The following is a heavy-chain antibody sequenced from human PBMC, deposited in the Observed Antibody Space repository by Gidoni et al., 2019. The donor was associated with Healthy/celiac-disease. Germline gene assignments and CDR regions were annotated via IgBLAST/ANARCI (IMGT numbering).Heavy chain of an antibody. D-gene: IGHD3-10*01. CDR2: IYYSGST. Sequence: QVQLQESGPGLVKPSQTLSLTCTVSGGSIRSGDYYWSWIRQPPGKGLEWIGYIYYSGSTYYNPSLKSRVTISVDTSKNQFSLKLSSVTAADTAVYYCARVGFGELSKGYFDYWGQGTLVTVSS. CDR3: ARVGFGELSKGYFDY. J-gene: IGHJ4*02. CDR1: GGSIRSGDYY. V-gene: IGHV4-30-4*01.